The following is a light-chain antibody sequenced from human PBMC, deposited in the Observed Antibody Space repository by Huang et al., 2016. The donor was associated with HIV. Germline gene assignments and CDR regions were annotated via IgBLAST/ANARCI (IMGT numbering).Light chain of an antibody. J-gene: IGKJ2*01. CDR1: QSLLHNNGYNY. CDR3: MQALQTPYI. Sequence: DIVMTQPPLSLPVTPGAPASISCRSIQSLLHNNGYNYLDWYRQKPGQSPQLLIYLGSMRASGVPDRFSGSGSGTNFTLKISRVEAEDVGVYYCMQALQTPYIFGQGTKLEIK. V-gene: IGKV2-28*01. CDR2: LGS.